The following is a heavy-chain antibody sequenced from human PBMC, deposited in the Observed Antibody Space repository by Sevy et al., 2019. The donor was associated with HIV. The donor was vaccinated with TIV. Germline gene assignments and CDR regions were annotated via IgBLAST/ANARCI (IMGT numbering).Heavy chain of an antibody. J-gene: IGHJ4*02. D-gene: IGHD2-21*01. CDR1: GFTFSDYS. Sequence: GGSLRLSCAASGFTFSDYSMHWVRQAPGKGLEWVAFIRYDGTRKDYADSVKGRFTISRDNSKKTLFLQMNSVRAEDTAVYYCARGGDFLLTDWGQGALVTVSS. CDR2: IRYDGTRK. V-gene: IGHV3-30*02. CDR3: ARGGDFLLTD.